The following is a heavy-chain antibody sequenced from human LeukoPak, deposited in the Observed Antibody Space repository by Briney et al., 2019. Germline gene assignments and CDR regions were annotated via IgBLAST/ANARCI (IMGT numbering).Heavy chain of an antibody. CDR1: GGSFSGYY. CDR2: INHSGST. D-gene: IGHD5-24*01. V-gene: IGHV4-34*01. Sequence: SETLSLTCAVYGGSFSGYYWSWIRQPPGKGLEWIGEINHSGSTNYNPSLKSRVTMSVDTSKNQFSLKLSSVTAADTAVYYCARRGDRWLQFFRYFDYWGQGTLVTVSS. J-gene: IGHJ4*02. CDR3: ARRGDRWLQFFRYFDY.